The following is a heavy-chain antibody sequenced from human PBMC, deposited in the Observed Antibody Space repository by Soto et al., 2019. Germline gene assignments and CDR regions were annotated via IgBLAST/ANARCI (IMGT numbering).Heavy chain of an antibody. Sequence: SETLSLTCTVSGGSISSYYWSWIRQPPGKGLEWIGYIYYSGSTNYNPSLKSRVTISVDTSKNQFSLKLSSVTAADTAVYYCARDQGYSSSYFYYYGMDVWGQGTTVTVSS. CDR3: ARDQGYSSSYFYYYGMDV. V-gene: IGHV4-59*01. D-gene: IGHD6-6*01. CDR1: GGSISSYY. J-gene: IGHJ6*02. CDR2: IYYSGST.